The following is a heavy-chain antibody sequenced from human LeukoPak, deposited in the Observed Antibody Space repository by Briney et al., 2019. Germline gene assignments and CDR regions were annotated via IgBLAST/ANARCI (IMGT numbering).Heavy chain of an antibody. D-gene: IGHD2-15*01. Sequence: SETLSLTCTVSGGSISSYYWSWIRQPPGKGLEWIGYIYYSGSTNYNPSLKSRVTISVDTSKSQFSLKLSSVTAADTAVYYCARHGGSAYLYFFDYWGQGALVTVSS. CDR3: ARHGGSAYLYFFDY. J-gene: IGHJ4*02. CDR2: IYYSGST. CDR1: GGSISSYY. V-gene: IGHV4-59*08.